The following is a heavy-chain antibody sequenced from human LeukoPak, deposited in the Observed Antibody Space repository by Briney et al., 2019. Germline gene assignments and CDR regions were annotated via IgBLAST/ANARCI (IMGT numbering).Heavy chain of an antibody. CDR1: GFTFSSYW. J-gene: IGHJ5*02. Sequence: GGSLRLSCAASGFTFSSYWMSWVRQAPGKGLEWVAKIKQDGSEKYYVDSVKGRFTISRDNAKNSLYLQMNSLRAEDTAVYYCARVHSIAATWFDPWGQGTLVTVSS. D-gene: IGHD6-6*01. V-gene: IGHV3-7*01. CDR2: IKQDGSEK. CDR3: ARVHSIAATWFDP.